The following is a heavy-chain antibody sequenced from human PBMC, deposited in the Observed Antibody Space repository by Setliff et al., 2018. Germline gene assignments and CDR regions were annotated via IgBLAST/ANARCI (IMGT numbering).Heavy chain of an antibody. V-gene: IGHV4-39*07. D-gene: IGHD1-26*01. CDR1: GGSVSNSGFF. CDR3: TRAYSGSHDY. J-gene: IGHJ4*02. CDR2: IYDSGSS. Sequence: NPSETLSLTCTVSGGSVSNSGFFWVWLRQAPGKGLEWIGNIYDSGSSNYNASLKSRLIITRDTSKNQISLKLTSVTAADTAVYYCTRAYSGSHDYWGQGTLVTVSS.